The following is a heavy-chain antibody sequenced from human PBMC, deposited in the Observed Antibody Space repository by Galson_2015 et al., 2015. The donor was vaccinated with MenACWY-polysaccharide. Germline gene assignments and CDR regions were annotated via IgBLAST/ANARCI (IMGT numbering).Heavy chain of an antibody. CDR2: IKQDESEK. Sequence: SLRLSCAASGFIISGYWMSWVRQAPGKGLEWVANIKQDESEKNYVDSVKGRFTISRDNAKNSLYLQMNSLSAEDTAAYYCARGGGRFPENYYFDYWGQGTLVTVSS. D-gene: IGHD3-16*01. V-gene: IGHV3-7*01. J-gene: IGHJ4*02. CDR1: GFIISGYW. CDR3: ARGGGRFPENYYFDY.